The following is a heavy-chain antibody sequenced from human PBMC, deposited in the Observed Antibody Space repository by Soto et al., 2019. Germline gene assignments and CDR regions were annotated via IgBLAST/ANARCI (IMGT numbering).Heavy chain of an antibody. CDR3: AGGYCSSTSCYGGFDP. CDR2: IIPILGIA. V-gene: IGHV1-69*02. CDR1: GGTFSSYT. J-gene: IGHJ5*02. Sequence: SVKVSCKASGGTFSSYTISWVRQAPGQGLEWMGRIIPILGIANYAQKFQGRVTITADKSTSTAYMELSSLRSEDTAVYYCAGGYCSSTSCYGGFDPWGQGTLVNVSS. D-gene: IGHD2-2*01.